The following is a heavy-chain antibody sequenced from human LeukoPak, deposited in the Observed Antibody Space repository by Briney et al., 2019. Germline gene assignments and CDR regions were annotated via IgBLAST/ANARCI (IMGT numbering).Heavy chain of an antibody. D-gene: IGHD3-10*01. CDR3: ARDRYGSGSYLVYYYGMDV. CDR1: GYTFTSYG. CDR2: ISDYNGNT. Sequence: ASVKVSCKASGYTFTSYGISWVRQAPGQGLECMGWISDYNGNTYYAQKLQGRVTMTTDTSTSTAYMELRSLRSDDTAVYYCARDRYGSGSYLVYYYGMDVWGQGTTVTVSS. J-gene: IGHJ6*02. V-gene: IGHV1-18*01.